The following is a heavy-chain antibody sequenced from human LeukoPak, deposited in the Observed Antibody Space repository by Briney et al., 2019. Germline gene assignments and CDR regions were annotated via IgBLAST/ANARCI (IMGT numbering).Heavy chain of an antibody. CDR1: GFTFSVNG. Sequence: GGSLRFSGAAPGFTFSVNGLDWLGQGPGKGWEGGAVTLHDRGNKRYADPVKGRFTTSRDNSKNTLDLQMNSLRADDTAVYYCARDGFISNTWYGLLGFWGQGTLVAVCS. CDR2: TLHDRGNK. J-gene: IGHJ4*01. CDR3: ARDGFISNTWYGLLGF. D-gene: IGHD6-13*01. V-gene: IGHV3-33*01.